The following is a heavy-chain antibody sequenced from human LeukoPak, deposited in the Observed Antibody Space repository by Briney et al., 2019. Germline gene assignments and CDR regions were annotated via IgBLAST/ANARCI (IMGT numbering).Heavy chain of an antibody. CDR3: ARADDYGDYVPPPFDY. CDR2: IYYSGST. Sequence: PSETLSLTCTVSGGSISSGSYYWSWIRQPAGKGLEWIGYIYYSGSTNYNPSLKSRVTISVDTSKNQFSLKLSSVTAADTAVYYCARADDYGDYVPPPFDYWGQGTLVTVSS. V-gene: IGHV4-61*10. CDR1: GGSISSGSYY. J-gene: IGHJ4*02. D-gene: IGHD4-17*01.